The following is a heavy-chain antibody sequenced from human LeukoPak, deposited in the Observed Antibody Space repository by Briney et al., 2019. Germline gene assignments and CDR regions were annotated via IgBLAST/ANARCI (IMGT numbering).Heavy chain of an antibody. J-gene: IGHJ4*02. CDR2: ISPSSSTI. CDR3: ARGGDFY. D-gene: IGHD3-3*01. CDR1: GFTFTTYS. Sequence: GGSLRLSCAASGFTFTTYSMNWVRQAPGKGLEWVSYISPSSSTIYYADSVKGRFTTSRDNAKNSLYLQMNSLRADDTAVYYCARGGDFYWGQGTLVTVSS. V-gene: IGHV3-48*01.